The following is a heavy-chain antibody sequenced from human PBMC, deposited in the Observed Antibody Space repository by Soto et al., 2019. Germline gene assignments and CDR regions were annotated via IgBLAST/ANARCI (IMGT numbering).Heavy chain of an antibody. D-gene: IGHD3-22*01. CDR2: IHQSGST. J-gene: IGHJ4*02. CDR3: AREKKNYYYDTSGFDC. Sequence: LSLTCAVSGGSISSGGYSWSWIRQPPGKGLEWIGYIHQSGSTNYNPSLTSRVTMSVDRSKNQFSLKLSSVTAADTAVYYCAREKKNYYYDTSGFDCWGQGTLVTGSS. CDR1: GGSISSGGYS. V-gene: IGHV4-30-2*01.